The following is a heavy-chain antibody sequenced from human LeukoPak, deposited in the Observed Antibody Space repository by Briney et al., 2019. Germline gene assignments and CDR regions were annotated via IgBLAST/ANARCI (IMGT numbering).Heavy chain of an antibody. Sequence: PGGSLRLSCAASGFTFSNYWMGWVRQAPGKGLEWVANIKQDGSQEYYVDSVKGRFTISRDNTKNSLYLQMNSLRAEDTAVYYCAREPMISYYYGSGSHYYMDVWGKGTTVTISS. CDR2: IKQDGSQE. D-gene: IGHD3-10*01. V-gene: IGHV3-7*01. CDR1: GFTFSNYW. J-gene: IGHJ6*03. CDR3: AREPMISYYYGSGSHYYMDV.